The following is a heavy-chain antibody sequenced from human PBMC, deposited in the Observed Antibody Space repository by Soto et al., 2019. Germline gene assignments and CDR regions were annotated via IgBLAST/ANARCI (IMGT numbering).Heavy chain of an antibody. CDR3: ASPAEPLDTAMLKGLAH. CDR1: GGTFSNNA. CDR2: IIPIFGTP. J-gene: IGHJ4*02. D-gene: IGHD5-18*01. V-gene: IGHV1-69*01. Sequence: QVQLIQSGTELKKPGSSVNVSCKASGGTFSNNAFIWVRQAPGQGLEWMGGIIPIFGTPNYAQNFQGRLTITADESSRTAYMELNILRSEDTAVYYCASPAEPLDTAMLKGLAHWGQGSLVTVSS.